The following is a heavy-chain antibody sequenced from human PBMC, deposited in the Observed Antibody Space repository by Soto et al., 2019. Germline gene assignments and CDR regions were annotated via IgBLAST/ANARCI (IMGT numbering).Heavy chain of an antibody. CDR1: GGSISSYY. CDR3: ARQREQLAPYDAFDI. Sequence: SETLSLTCTVSGGSISSYYWSWIRQPPGKGLEWIGYIYYSGSTNYNPSLKSRVTISVDTSKNQFSLKLSSVTAADTAVYYCARQREQLAPYDAFDIWGQGTMVTVSS. V-gene: IGHV4-59*08. J-gene: IGHJ3*02. CDR2: IYYSGST. D-gene: IGHD6-6*01.